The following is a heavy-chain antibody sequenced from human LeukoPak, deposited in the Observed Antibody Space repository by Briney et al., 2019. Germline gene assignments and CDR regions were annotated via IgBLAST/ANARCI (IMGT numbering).Heavy chain of an antibody. V-gene: IGHV3-74*01. CDR1: GSTFSSYW. CDR2: INSDGSST. CDR3: AREEMSFGVVIPNWFDP. J-gene: IGHJ5*02. D-gene: IGHD3-3*01. Sequence: GGSLRLSCAASGSTFSSYWMHWVRQAPGKGLVWVSRINSDGSSTSYADSVKGRFTISTDNAKNTLYLQMNSQRAEDTAVYYCAREEMSFGVVIPNWFDPWGQGTLVTVSS.